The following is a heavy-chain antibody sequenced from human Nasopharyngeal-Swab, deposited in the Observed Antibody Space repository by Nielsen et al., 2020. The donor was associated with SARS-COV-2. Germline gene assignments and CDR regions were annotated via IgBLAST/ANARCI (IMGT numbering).Heavy chain of an antibody. V-gene: IGHV4-4*02. J-gene: IGHJ4*02. Sequence: SKTLSLTCAVSGDSISSSNWWSWVLQPPGKGLEWLGEIYHSGSTNYNPSLKSRVTISVEKSKNQFSLKLSSVTAADTAVYYCAKVLWFGELYYWGQGTLVTVSS. CDR2: IYHSGST. D-gene: IGHD3-10*01. CDR3: AKVLWFGELYY. CDR1: GDSISSSNW.